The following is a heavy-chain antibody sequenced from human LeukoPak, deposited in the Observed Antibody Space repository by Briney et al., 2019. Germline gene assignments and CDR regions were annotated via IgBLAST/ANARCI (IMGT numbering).Heavy chain of an antibody. CDR3: ARGGRGYSYENYFDY. CDR1: GFTFSDYW. CDR2: IKQDGSEK. D-gene: IGHD5-18*01. J-gene: IGHJ4*02. Sequence: PGGSLRLSCAASGFTFSDYWMSWVRQAPGKGLEWVANIKQDGSEKYYVDSVKGRFTISRDNAKKSLYLQLNSLRAEDTAVYYCARGGRGYSYENYFDYWGQGTLVTVSS. V-gene: IGHV3-7*01.